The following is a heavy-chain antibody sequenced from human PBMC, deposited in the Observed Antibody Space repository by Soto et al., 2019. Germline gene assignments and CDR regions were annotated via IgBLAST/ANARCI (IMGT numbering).Heavy chain of an antibody. Sequence: GGSLRLSCAASGFSVSSNYMSWVRQAPGKGLEWVSVFYAGGTTSYADSVKGRFTISRGNSKNTLYLQMNSLRAEDTAVYFCARGLGRVAARPPFDYWGQGTLVTVSS. D-gene: IGHD6-6*01. J-gene: IGHJ4*02. CDR3: ARGLGRVAARPPFDY. V-gene: IGHV3-53*01. CDR1: GFSVSSNY. CDR2: FYAGGTT.